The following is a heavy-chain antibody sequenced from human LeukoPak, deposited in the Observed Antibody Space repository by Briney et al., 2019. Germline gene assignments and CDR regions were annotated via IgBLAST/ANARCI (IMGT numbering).Heavy chain of an antibody. Sequence: ASVKVSCTASGGTFSSYAISWVRQAPGQGLEWMGGIIPIFGTANYAQKFQGRVTITADESTSTAYMELSSLRSEDTAVYYCARLDYGDQSAPVVINAFDIWGQGTMVTVSS. V-gene: IGHV1-69*13. D-gene: IGHD4-17*01. CDR2: IIPIFGTA. CDR3: ARLDYGDQSAPVVINAFDI. J-gene: IGHJ3*02. CDR1: GGTFSSYA.